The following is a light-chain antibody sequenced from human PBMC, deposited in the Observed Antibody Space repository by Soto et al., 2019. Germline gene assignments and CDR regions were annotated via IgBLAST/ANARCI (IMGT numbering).Light chain of an antibody. V-gene: IGLV2-23*01. J-gene: IGLJ1*01. CDR2: EGG. Sequence: QSALTQPASVSGSLGQRITISCPGTSSEVGSYNLFSWYQQHPGKAPKLMIYEGGKRPSGISNRFSGSKSGNTASLTISGLQAEDEAEYYCCSYADSSRIYVFGSGTKLTVL. CDR3: CSYADSSRIYV. CDR1: SSEVGSYNL.